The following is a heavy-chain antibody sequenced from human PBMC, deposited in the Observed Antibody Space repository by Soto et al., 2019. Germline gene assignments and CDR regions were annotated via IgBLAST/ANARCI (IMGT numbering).Heavy chain of an antibody. J-gene: IGHJ4*02. CDR1: GFTFSSYA. V-gene: IGHV3-30-3*01. CDR3: ARDVTNSGSYVSVDY. D-gene: IGHD1-26*01. CDR2: ISYDGSNK. Sequence: QVQLVESGGGVVQPGRSLRLSCAASGFTFSSYAMHWVRQAPGKGLEWVAVISYDGSNKYYADSVKGRFTISRDNSKNTLYLQMNSLRAEDTAVYYCARDVTNSGSYVSVDYWGQGTLVTVSS.